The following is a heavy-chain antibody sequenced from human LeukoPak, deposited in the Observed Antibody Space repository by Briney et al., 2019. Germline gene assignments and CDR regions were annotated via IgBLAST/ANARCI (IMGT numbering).Heavy chain of an antibody. V-gene: IGHV3-64*01. J-gene: IGHJ4*02. CDR2: ISSNGGST. D-gene: IGHD1-14*01. CDR1: GFTFSSYA. CDR3: ASLVNRRPLSDKEAVDY. Sequence: PGGSLRLSCAASGFTFSSYAMHWVRQAPGKGLEYVSAISSNGGSTYYANSVKGRFTISRDNSKNTLYLQMGSLRAEDMAVYYCASLVNRRPLSDKEAVDYWGQGTLVTVSS.